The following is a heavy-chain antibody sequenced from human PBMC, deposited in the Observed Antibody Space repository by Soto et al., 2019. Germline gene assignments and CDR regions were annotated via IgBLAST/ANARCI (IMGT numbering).Heavy chain of an antibody. D-gene: IGHD3-22*01. Sequence: QITLKESGPTLVKPTQTLTLTCTFSGFSLSTSGVGVGWIRQPPGKALERLALIYWDDDKRYSPSLKSRLTINKGTSKNQVVLTMANMAPVDTATYYCARHRGYYYDSSGYYPDYWGQGTLVTVSS. CDR1: GFSLSTSGVG. CDR3: ARHRGYYYDSSGYYPDY. CDR2: IYWDDDK. V-gene: IGHV2-5*02. J-gene: IGHJ4*02.